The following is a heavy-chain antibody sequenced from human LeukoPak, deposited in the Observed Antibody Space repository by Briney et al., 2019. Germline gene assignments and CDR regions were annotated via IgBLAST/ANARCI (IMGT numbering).Heavy chain of an antibody. CDR2: INSDGTVT. J-gene: IGHJ4*02. CDR1: GFTFSPYW. V-gene: IGHV3-74*01. D-gene: IGHD3-10*01. Sequence: GGSLRLSCAASGFTFSPYWMKWVRQAPGKGLEWVSRINSDGTVTSYADSVKGRFTVSRDNAKNTLHLHMNSLRAEDTAVYYCARDDYGSGSYFDCWGQGTLVTVSS. CDR3: ARDDYGSGSYFDC.